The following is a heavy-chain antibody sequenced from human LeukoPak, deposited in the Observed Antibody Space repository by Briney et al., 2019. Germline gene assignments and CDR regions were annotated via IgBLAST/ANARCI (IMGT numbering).Heavy chain of an antibody. D-gene: IGHD3-3*01. J-gene: IGHJ4*02. CDR1: RFTFSSYA. CDR3: AKDHTDPRWRSGYCDY. V-gene: IGHV3-23*01. CDR2: ISATDGST. Sequence: PGGSLRLSCAASRFTFSSYAMSWVRQAPGKGLEWVSVISATDGSTYYADSVKGRFTISRDNSKNTLYLQMNSLRAEDTAVYYCAKDHTDPRWRSGYCDYWGQGTLVTVSS.